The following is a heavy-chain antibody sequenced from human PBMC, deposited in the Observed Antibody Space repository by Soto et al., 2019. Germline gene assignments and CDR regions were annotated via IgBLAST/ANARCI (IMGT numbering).Heavy chain of an antibody. Sequence: GGSLRLSCAASGFTFSSYGMHWVRQAPGKGLEWVAVISYDGSNKYYADSVKGRFTISRDNSKNTLYLQMNSLRAEDTAVYYCAKDTANWGTYYYYGMDVWGQGTTVTVSS. V-gene: IGHV3-30*18. D-gene: IGHD7-27*01. CDR1: GFTFSSYG. J-gene: IGHJ6*02. CDR2: ISYDGSNK. CDR3: AKDTANWGTYYYYGMDV.